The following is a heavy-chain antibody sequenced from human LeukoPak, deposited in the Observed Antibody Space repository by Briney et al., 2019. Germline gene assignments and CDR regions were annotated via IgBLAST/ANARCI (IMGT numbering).Heavy chain of an antibody. V-gene: IGHV3-48*02. D-gene: IGHD2-15*01. CDR1: GFTFNTYN. Sequence: PGGSLRLSCSASGFTFNTYNMIWVRQAPGKGLEWISYISNSGTTTFYADSVKGRFTVSRDNANRSLYLQMTSLRDADTAVYYCARVNLVVATQFDHWDQGTLVTVSS. J-gene: IGHJ4*02. CDR2: ISNSGTTT. CDR3: ARVNLVVATQFDH.